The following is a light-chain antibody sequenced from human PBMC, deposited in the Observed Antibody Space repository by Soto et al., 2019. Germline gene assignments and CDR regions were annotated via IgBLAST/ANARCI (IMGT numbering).Light chain of an antibody. CDR3: SSYAGTNTRYL. CDR2: EVS. J-gene: IGLJ1*01. V-gene: IGLV2-8*01. Sequence: QSVLTQPPSASGSPGQSVTISCTGKNSDVGSYNYVSWYQQHPGKAPKLMIFEVSKRLSGVPDRFSGSKSGNTASLTVSGLQAEDEADYYCSSYAGTNTRYLFGTGTKVTVL. CDR1: NSDVGSYNY.